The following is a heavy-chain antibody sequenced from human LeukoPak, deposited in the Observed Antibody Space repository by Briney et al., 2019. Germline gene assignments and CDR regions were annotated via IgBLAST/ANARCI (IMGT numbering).Heavy chain of an antibody. CDR1: GGSFSGYY. V-gene: IGHV4-34*01. CDR3: ARGKFAAYYFDY. CDR2: INHSGST. J-gene: IGHJ4*02. Sequence: PSETLSLTCAVYGGSFSGYYWSWIRQPPGKGLEWIGEINHSGSTNYNPSLKSRVTISVDTSKNQFSLQLNSVTPEDTAVYYCARGKFAAYYFDYWGQGTLVTVSS. D-gene: IGHD3-16*01.